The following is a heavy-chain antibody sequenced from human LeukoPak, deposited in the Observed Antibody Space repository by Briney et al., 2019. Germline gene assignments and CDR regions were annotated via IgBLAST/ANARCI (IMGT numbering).Heavy chain of an antibody. CDR3: ARDLDSSGYYHVVES. J-gene: IGHJ4*02. D-gene: IGHD3-22*01. V-gene: IGHV3-23*01. Sequence: PGGSLRLSCADSGFTFSSYAMSWVRQAPGKGLEWVSLISTSGRTHYADSVQGRFTISRDNSKNTLSLHMNSLRAEDTAVYYCARDLDSSGYYHVVESWGQGALVTVSS. CDR2: ISTSGRT. CDR1: GFTFSSYA.